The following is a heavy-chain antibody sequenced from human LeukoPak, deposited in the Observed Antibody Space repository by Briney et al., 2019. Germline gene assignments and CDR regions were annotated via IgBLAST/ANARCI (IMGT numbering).Heavy chain of an antibody. J-gene: IGHJ6*03. CDR2: ISGSGGTT. CDR1: GFIFRSYA. CDR3: AKESGFGGYYYYMAV. Sequence: GGSLRLSCAASGFIFRSYAMSWVRQAPGKGLEWVSSISGSGGTTHYADSVKGRFTISRDSSKNTLYLQMNGLGAEDTAVYYCAKESGFGGYYYYMAVWGKGTTVTVSS. V-gene: IGHV3-23*01. D-gene: IGHD3-22*01.